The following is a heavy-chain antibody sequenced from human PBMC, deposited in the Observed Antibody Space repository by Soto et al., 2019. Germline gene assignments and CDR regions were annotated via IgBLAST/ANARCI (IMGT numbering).Heavy chain of an antibody. CDR2: INPSGGST. CDR3: ASQAYGDYVPDY. V-gene: IGHV1-46*01. J-gene: IGHJ4*02. D-gene: IGHD4-17*01. Sequence: ASVKVSCKASGYTFTSYYMHWVRQAPGQVLEWMGIINPSGGSTSYAQKFQGRVTITRDTSTSTVYMELSSLRSEDTAVYYCASQAYGDYVPDYWGQGTLVTVSS. CDR1: GYTFTSYY.